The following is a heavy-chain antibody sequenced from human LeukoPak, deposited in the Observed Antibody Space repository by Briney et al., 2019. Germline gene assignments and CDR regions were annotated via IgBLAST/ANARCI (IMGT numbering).Heavy chain of an antibody. CDR1: GSTFSRYW. CDR3: ARGSGSGSWLIDY. Sequence: GGSLRLSCAASGSTFSRYWMHWVRQAPGKGLVWVSLVKSDGITTIYADSVKGRFTISRDNAKDTLYLQMNSLRAEDTALYFCARGSGSGSWLIDYWGQGALVTVSS. J-gene: IGHJ4*02. V-gene: IGHV3-74*01. CDR2: VKSDGITT. D-gene: IGHD1-26*01.